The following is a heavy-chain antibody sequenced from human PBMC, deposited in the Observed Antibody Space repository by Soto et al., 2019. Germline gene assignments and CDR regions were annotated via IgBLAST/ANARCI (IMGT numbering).Heavy chain of an antibody. CDR1: GGTFSSYA. Sequence: SVKVSCKASGGTFSSYAISWVRQAPGQGLEWMGGIIPIFGTANYAQKFQGRVTITADESTSTAYMELSSLRSEDTAVYYCARRYPKGRPGIAAAGRLYYYYGMDVWGQGTTVTVAS. J-gene: IGHJ6*02. CDR2: IIPIFGTA. CDR3: ARRYPKGRPGIAAAGRLYYYYGMDV. V-gene: IGHV1-69*13. D-gene: IGHD6-13*01.